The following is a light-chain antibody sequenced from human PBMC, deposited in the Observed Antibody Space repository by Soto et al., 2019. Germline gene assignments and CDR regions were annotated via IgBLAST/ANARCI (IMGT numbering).Light chain of an antibody. CDR2: AAS. Sequence: DLQMTQSPSSLSASVGDRVTITCRASQSISNYLNWYQQKPGKAPKVLIYAASSLQSGVPSRFSGSGSGTDFTLTISSLQPEDFATYYCQQSYSTPFTFGPGTKVDIK. CDR1: QSISNY. V-gene: IGKV1-39*01. J-gene: IGKJ3*01. CDR3: QQSYSTPFT.